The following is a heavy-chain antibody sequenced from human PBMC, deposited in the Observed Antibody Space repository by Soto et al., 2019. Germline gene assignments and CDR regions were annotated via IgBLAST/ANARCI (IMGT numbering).Heavy chain of an antibody. CDR1: GGTFSSYA. V-gene: IGHV1-69*06. D-gene: IGHD1-26*01. J-gene: IGHJ4*02. CDR3: ASHRELQTFDY. Sequence: SVKVSCKASGGTFSSYAISWVRQAPGQGLEWMGGIIPIFGTANYAQKFQGRVTITADKSTSTAYMELSSLRSEDTAVYYCASHRELQTFDYWGQGTLVTISS. CDR2: IIPIFGTA.